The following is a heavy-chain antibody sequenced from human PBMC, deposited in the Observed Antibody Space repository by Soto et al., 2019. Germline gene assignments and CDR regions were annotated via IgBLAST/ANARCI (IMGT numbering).Heavy chain of an antibody. D-gene: IGHD3-10*01. J-gene: IGHJ4*02. CDR3: ARGGGFFDY. Sequence: EVQLVDSGGGLVQPGGSLRLSCAASGFTFSSYVINWVRQAPGKGLEWVSYISISSSTRYYADSVRVRFTISRDNSKNSLYLQMNSRRDEDTAVYYCARGGGFFDYWGQGTLVTVSS. V-gene: IGHV3-48*02. CDR2: ISISSSTR. CDR1: GFTFSSYV.